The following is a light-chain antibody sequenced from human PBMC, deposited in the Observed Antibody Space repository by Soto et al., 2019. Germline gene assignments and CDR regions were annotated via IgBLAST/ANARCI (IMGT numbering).Light chain of an antibody. V-gene: IGKV1-5*01. CDR3: QQSYSTPYS. Sequence: DIQMTQSPSILSASVGDRVTITCRASQSIRSWLAWYQQKPGKAPKLLIYDAYSLESGVPSRFSGSGSGTDFTLTISSLQPEDFATYYCQQSYSTPYSFGQGTKVDIK. CDR1: QSIRSW. CDR2: DAY. J-gene: IGKJ2*01.